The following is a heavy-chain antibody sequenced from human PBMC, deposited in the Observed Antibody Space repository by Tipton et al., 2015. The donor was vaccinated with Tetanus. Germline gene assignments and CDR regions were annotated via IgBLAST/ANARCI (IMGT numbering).Heavy chain of an antibody. CDR3: ARGGGGPPFDS. D-gene: IGHD3-16*01. Sequence: LVKPAQTLSLTRAISGDRVSSNSVAWNWIRQSPSGGLEWLGRTYFRSKWFTDFAPSVKSRITIEPDTSKNQFFLQLHSVTPDDTAVYFCARGGGGPPFDSWGQGTLVTVSS. J-gene: IGHJ4*02. CDR2: TYFRSKWFT. V-gene: IGHV6-1*01. CDR1: GDRVSSNSVA.